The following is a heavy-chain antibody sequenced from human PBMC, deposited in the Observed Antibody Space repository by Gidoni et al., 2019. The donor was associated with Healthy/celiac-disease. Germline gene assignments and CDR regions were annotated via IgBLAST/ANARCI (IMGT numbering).Heavy chain of an antibody. D-gene: IGHD6-19*01. J-gene: IGHJ5*02. CDR1: GYSFTSYW. CDR3: ARLLAVAGLGSWFDP. Sequence: EVQLVQAGSAVKKPGASLKLSCKGSGYSFTSYWIGWVRQMPGKGLEWMGIIYPGDSDTRYSPSFQGQVTSSADKSISTAYRQWSSLKASDTAMYYCARLLAVAGLGSWFDPWGQGTLVTVSS. V-gene: IGHV5-51*01. CDR2: IYPGDSDT.